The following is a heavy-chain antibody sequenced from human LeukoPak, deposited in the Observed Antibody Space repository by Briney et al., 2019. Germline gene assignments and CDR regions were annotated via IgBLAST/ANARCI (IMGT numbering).Heavy chain of an antibody. CDR1: GGSISSGSYY. D-gene: IGHD4-17*01. V-gene: IGHV4-61*02. CDR2: IYTSGST. Sequence: SQTLSLTCTVSGGSISSGSYYWSWIRQPAGKGLEWIGRIYTSGSTNYDPSLKSRVTISVDTSKNQFSLKLSSVTAADTAVYYCARDTAPSRWFDPWGQGTLVTVSS. J-gene: IGHJ5*02. CDR3: ARDTAPSRWFDP.